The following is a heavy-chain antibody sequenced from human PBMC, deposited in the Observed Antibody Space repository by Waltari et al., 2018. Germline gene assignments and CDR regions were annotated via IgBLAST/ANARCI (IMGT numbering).Heavy chain of an antibody. D-gene: IGHD3-10*01. Sequence: EVRLAESGGGLVKPGGSLRPSCTASGFDLRDYDMNWVRQAPGTGLEWVSSIGGTHSNIFYADSVKGRFTVSRDNAKNSLYLQMDNLRAEDSGLYFCTRDLYGSGGDWFDPWGQGTLVTVSS. CDR3: TRDLYGSGGDWFDP. CDR2: IGGTHSNI. CDR1: GFDLRDYD. J-gene: IGHJ5*02. V-gene: IGHV3-21*03.